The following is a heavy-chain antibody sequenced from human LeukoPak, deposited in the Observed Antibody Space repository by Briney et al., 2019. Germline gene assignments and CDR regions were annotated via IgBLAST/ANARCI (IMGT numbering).Heavy chain of an antibody. J-gene: IGHJ4*02. CDR1: GFTFSSYA. D-gene: IGHD6-19*01. Sequence: GGSLRLSCAASGFTFSSYAMHWVRQAPGKGLEWVAVISYDGSNKYYADSVKGRFTISRDNSKNTLYLQMNSLRAEDTAVYYCARGQWLVRYLDYWGQGTLVTVSS. CDR2: ISYDGSNK. CDR3: ARGQWLVRYLDY. V-gene: IGHV3-30-3*01.